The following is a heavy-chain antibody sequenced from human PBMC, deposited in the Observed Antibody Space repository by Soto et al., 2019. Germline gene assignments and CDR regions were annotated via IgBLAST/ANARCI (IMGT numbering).Heavy chain of an antibody. CDR2: IIPVFGTT. CDR1: GGTLNSYT. Sequence: QVQLVQSGAEVKKPGSSVRVSCKASGGTLNSYTISWVRQAPGQGLEWMGGIIPVFGTTDYSQKFQGRVTITADESTGTAYLDLFSLRAEDTAIYYCSISNSYGRGDFWSQGTLVTVSS. V-gene: IGHV1-69*01. D-gene: IGHD4-17*01. CDR3: SISNSYGRGDF. J-gene: IGHJ4*02.